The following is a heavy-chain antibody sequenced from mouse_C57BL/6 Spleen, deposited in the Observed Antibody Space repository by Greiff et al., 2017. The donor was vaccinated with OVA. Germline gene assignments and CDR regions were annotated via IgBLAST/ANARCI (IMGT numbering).Heavy chain of an antibody. J-gene: IGHJ2*01. D-gene: IGHD1-1*01. V-gene: IGHV1-63*01. CDR1: GYTFTNYW. Sequence: VKLQESGAELVRPGTSVKMSCKASGYTFTNYWIGWAKQRPGHGLEWIGDIYPGGGYTNYNEKFKGKATLTADKSSSTAYMQFSSLTSEDSAIYYCARKEDYYGSSDVGFDYWGQGTTLTVSS. CDR3: ARKEDYYGSSDVGFDY. CDR2: IYPGGGYT.